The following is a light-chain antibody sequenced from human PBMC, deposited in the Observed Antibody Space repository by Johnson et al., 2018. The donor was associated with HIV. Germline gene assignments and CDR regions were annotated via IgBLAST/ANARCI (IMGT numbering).Light chain of an antibody. J-gene: IGLJ1*01. CDR3: GTWDSSLSGL. Sequence: QAVLTQPPSVSAAPGQKVTISCSGSSSNIGNNYVSWYQQLPGTAPKLLIYENYKRPSGITDRFSGSKSGTSATLGITGLQTGDEADCYCGTWDSSLSGLFGTGTKVTVL. CDR1: SSNIGNNY. CDR2: ENY. V-gene: IGLV1-51*02.